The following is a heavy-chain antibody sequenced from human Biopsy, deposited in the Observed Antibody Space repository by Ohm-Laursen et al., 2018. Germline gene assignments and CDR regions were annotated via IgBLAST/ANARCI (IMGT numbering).Heavy chain of an antibody. J-gene: IGHJ2*01. D-gene: IGHD3-22*01. CDR3: ARDRGFYSDRTVPGYFDL. Sequence: GTLSLTCTVSGDSVTKYYWSWIRQPPGKGLEWIGHVYYTGSTDYNPSLQSRVTISVDTSKNHFSLRLRSVTPADTAIYYCARDRGFYSDRTVPGYFDLWGRGTLVTVSS. CDR2: VYYTGST. V-gene: IGHV4-59*02. CDR1: GDSVTKYY.